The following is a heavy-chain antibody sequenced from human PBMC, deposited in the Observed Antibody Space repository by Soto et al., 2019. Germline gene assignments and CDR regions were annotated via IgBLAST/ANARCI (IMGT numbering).Heavy chain of an antibody. CDR2: INPGSGNI. Sequence: ASVKVSCKASGYSFTSHAVHWMRQAPGQGLEWMGWINPGSGNIKYSQKFQDRVTFTRDTSASTVNMELSSLISEDTSVYYCAKDEGYGCGWWYYGYWNQGPRVTGSA. CDR3: AKDEGYGCGWWYYGY. D-gene: IGHD6-19*01. J-gene: IGHJ4*02. V-gene: IGHV1-3*01. CDR1: GYSFTSHA.